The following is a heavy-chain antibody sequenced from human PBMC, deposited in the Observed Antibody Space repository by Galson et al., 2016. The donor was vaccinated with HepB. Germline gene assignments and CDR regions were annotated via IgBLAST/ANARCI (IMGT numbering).Heavy chain of an antibody. V-gene: IGHV3-11*06. CDR2: ISGSSHYT. D-gene: IGHD2/OR15-2a*01. CDR1: GFTFSDYY. CDR3: AKGGRILWDAMDV. J-gene: IGHJ6*02. Sequence: SLRLSCAASGFTFSDYYMNWIRQAPGKGLEWVSYISGSSHYTYYADSVKGRFTISRDNAKNTLYLQMNSLRGEDTAVYYCAKGGRILWDAMDVGGQGTTVTVSS.